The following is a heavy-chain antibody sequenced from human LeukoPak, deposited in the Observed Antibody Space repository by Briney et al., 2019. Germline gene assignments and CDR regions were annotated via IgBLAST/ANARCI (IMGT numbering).Heavy chain of an antibody. CDR1: GFTFNKYW. D-gene: IGHD4-17*01. J-gene: IGHJ4*02. Sequence: GGSLRLSCAASGFTFNKYWMSWVRQAPGKGLEWVANIKQDGSAKYYVDSVRGRFTISRDNAKNSLYLQMNSLRAEDTAVYYCARNPPFDYGEALAAQGGQETLATVP. V-gene: IGHV3-7*01. CDR3: ARNPPFDYGEALAAQ. CDR2: IKQDGSAK.